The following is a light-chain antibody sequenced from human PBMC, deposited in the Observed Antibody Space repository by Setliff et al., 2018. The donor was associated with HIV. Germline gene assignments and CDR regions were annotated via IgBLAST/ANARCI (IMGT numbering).Light chain of an antibody. CDR2: EVS. CDR3: SSYTTSNTYV. Sequence: ALTQPPSVSGSPGQSVTISCTGTSSDVGSYNRVSWYQQPPGTAPKLMIYEVSYRPSGVPDRFSGSKSVNTASLTISGLQAEDEADYYCSSYTTSNTYVFGTGTKVTV. V-gene: IGLV2-18*02. J-gene: IGLJ1*01. CDR1: SSDVGSYNR.